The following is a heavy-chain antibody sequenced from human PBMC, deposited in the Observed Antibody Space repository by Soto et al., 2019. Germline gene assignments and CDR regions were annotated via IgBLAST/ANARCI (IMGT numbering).Heavy chain of an antibody. J-gene: IGHJ3*02. CDR2: INPNSGGT. CDR3: ARSSYYDSSGYYQHAYAFDI. V-gene: IGHV1-2*02. CDR1: GYTFTGYY. Sequence: QVQLVQSGAEVKKPGASVKVSCKASGYTFTGYYMHWVRQAPGQGLEWMGWINPNSGGTNYAQKFQGRVTMTRDTSISPAYMELSRLRSDDTAVYYCARSSYYDSSGYYQHAYAFDIWGQGTMVTVSS. D-gene: IGHD3-22*01.